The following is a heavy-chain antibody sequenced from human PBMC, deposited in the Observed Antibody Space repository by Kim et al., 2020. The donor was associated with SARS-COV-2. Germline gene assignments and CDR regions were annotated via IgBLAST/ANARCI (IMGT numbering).Heavy chain of an antibody. J-gene: IGHJ4*02. V-gene: IGHV3-30*07. D-gene: IGHD6-13*01. Sequence: DSVKGRITISRDKSKTTLYLQMNSLRAEDTAVYYCARDMGIAAAGTGGGYWGQGTLVTVSS. CDR3: ARDMGIAAAGTGGGY.